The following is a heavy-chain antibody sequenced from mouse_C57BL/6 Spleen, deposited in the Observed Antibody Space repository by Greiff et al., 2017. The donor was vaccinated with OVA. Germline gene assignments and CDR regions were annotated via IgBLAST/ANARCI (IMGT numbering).Heavy chain of an antibody. Sequence: QVQLKQSGPELVKPGASVKISCKASGYAFSSSWMNWVKQRPGKGLEWIGRIYPGDGDTNYNGKFKGKATLTADKSSSTAYMQLSSLTSEDSAVYFCARNYGSSYGDWYFDVWGTGTTVTVSS. CDR2: IYPGDGDT. V-gene: IGHV1-82*01. J-gene: IGHJ1*03. D-gene: IGHD1-1*01. CDR3: ARNYGSSYGDWYFDV. CDR1: GYAFSSSW.